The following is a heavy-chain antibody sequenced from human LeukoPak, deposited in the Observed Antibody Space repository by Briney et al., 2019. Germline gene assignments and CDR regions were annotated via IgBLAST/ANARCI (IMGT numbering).Heavy chain of an antibody. J-gene: IGHJ5*02. V-gene: IGHV4-4*07. Sequence: SETLSLTCTVSGGSISSYYWSWIRQPAGKGLEWIGRIYTSGSTNYNPSLKSRVTISVDTSKNQFSLKLSSVTAAATAVYYFARDHGDESSGYYLNWFDPWGQGTLVTVSS. CDR1: GGSISSYY. CDR3: ARDHGDESSGYYLNWFDP. D-gene: IGHD3-22*01. CDR2: IYTSGST.